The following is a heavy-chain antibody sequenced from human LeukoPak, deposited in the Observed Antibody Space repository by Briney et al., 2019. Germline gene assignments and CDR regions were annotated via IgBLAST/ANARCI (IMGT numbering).Heavy chain of an antibody. J-gene: IGHJ5*02. Sequence: GGSLTLSCAASGFTFRTSEMNWVRPAPRKGLEWVANIEQDGSEKYYVDSVKGRFTISRDNAKNSLYLQMNSLRAEDTAVYYCVGDLGRSSGWLFGFDPWGQGTLVTVSS. CDR3: VGDLGRSSGWLFGFDP. CDR2: IEQDGSEK. CDR1: GFTFRTSE. V-gene: IGHV3-7*01. D-gene: IGHD6-19*01.